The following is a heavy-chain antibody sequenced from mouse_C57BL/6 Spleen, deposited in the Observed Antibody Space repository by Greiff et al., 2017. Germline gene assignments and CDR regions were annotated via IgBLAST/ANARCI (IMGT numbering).Heavy chain of an antibody. Sequence: QVQLQQSGAELVKPGASVKLSCKASGYTFTSYWMQWVKQRPGQGLEWIGEIDPSDSYTNYNQKFKGKATLTVDTSSSTAYMQLSSLTSEDSAVYYCARAKGRDYYAMDYWGQGTSVTVSS. CDR2: IDPSDSYT. CDR1: GYTFTSYW. CDR3: ARAKGRDYYAMDY. J-gene: IGHJ4*01. V-gene: IGHV1-50*01.